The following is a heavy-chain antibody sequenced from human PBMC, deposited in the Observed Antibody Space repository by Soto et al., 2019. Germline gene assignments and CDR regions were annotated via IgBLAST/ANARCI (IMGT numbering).Heavy chain of an antibody. CDR2: ISYDGSNK. D-gene: IGHD3-3*01. V-gene: IGHV3-30*18. CDR1: GFTFSSYG. CDR3: AKTTTLGHYDFWSGYYTDFDY. Sequence: GGSLRLSCAASGFTFSSYGMHWVRQAPGKGLEWVAVISYDGSNKYYADSVKGRFTISRDNSKNTLYLQMNSLRAEDTAVYYCAKTTTLGHYDFWSGYYTDFDYWGQGTLVTVSS. J-gene: IGHJ4*02.